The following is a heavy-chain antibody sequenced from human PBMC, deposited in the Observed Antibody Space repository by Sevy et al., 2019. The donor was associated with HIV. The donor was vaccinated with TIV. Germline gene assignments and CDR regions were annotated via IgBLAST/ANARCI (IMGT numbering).Heavy chain of an antibody. CDR3: AKGGGGHYDPDEIAYYFYYYNMDV. D-gene: IGHD3-22*01. CDR1: GFSFDSYG. J-gene: IGHJ6*03. CDR2: ISGSGTRT. Sequence: GGSLRLSCAVSGFSFDSYGMTWVRQAPGKGLEWVSAISGSGTRTYYADSVKGRFIISRDNSKNTLDLQMNSLRAEEMAIYYCAKGGGGHYDPDEIAYYFYYYNMDVWGKGTTVTVSS. V-gene: IGHV3-23*01.